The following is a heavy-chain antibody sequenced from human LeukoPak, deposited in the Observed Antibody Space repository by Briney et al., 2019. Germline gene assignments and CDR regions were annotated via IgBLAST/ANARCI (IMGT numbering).Heavy chain of an antibody. D-gene: IGHD3-16*01. CDR1: GGSISPYY. V-gene: IGHV4-59*01. Sequence: SSETLSLTCTVSGGSISPYYWSWIRQSPEKGLQWIGYIYYSGSINYNPSLKSRVSILLDTSNNQFSLRLTSVTAADTAVYYCARLMTQGGDYFDYWGQGTLVTVSS. CDR3: ARLMTQGGDYFDY. J-gene: IGHJ4*02. CDR2: IYYSGSI.